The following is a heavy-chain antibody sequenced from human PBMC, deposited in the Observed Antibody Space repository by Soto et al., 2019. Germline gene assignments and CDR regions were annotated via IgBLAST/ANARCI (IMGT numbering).Heavy chain of an antibody. CDR1: GFTFGNYY. D-gene: IGHD2-8*02. V-gene: IGHV3-7*05. CDR2: IKQDGSEK. CDR3: ARDRWETRLVGGASPTEECGYYYYCGLDV. Sequence: EVQLVESGGGLVQPGGSLRLSCAASGFTFGNYYMTWVRQAPGKGLEWVANIKQDGSEKSYVDSVRGRFTISRDNAMNSLDLRMNRRRTEGTGVYYCARDRWETRLVGGASPTEECGYYYYCGLDVWGPGTTVTVS. J-gene: IGHJ6*02.